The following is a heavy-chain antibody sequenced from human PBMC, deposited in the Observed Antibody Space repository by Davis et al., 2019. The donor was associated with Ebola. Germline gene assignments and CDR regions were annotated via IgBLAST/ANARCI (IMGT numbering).Heavy chain of an antibody. V-gene: IGHV3-30-3*01. Sequence: PGGSLRLSCAASGFSFSGFAMHCVRQAPGKGLECVSLISYDGSNKYYADSVKGRFTISRDNSKNTLYLQMNNLRAEDTAVYYCAKGMRYSSWGHYYYYGMDVWGQGTTVTVSS. D-gene: IGHD6-6*01. CDR1: GFSFSGFA. CDR3: AKGMRYSSWGHYYYYGMDV. CDR2: ISYDGSNK. J-gene: IGHJ6*02.